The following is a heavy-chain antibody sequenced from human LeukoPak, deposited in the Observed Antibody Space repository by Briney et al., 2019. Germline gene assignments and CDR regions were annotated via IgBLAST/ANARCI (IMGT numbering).Heavy chain of an antibody. CDR1: GFTFSSYA. J-gene: IGHJ4*02. D-gene: IGHD6-6*01. CDR2: INQDGSQI. Sequence: SGGSLRLSCAASGFTFSSYAMSWVRQAPGKGLEWLANINQDGSQIYYVDSVKGRFTISRDNAKSSVYLQINSLRVEHTAVYYCARIGYSSSSTDYWGQGTMVTVSS. V-gene: IGHV3-7*01. CDR3: ARIGYSSSSTDY.